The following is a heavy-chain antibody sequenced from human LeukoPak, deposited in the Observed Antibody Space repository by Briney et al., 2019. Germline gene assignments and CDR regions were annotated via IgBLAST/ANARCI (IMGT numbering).Heavy chain of an antibody. CDR3: AREGYHSGGY. D-gene: IGHD5-12*01. CDR1: GYTFTDYY. V-gene: IGHV1-2*02. Sequence: GASVKVSCKASGYTFTDYYMHWVRQAPGQGLEWMGWINPNSGDTKYAQKFQGRVTMTRDTSISTAYMELSRLISDDTAVFYCAREGYHSGGYWGQGTLVTISS. J-gene: IGHJ4*02. CDR2: INPNSGDT.